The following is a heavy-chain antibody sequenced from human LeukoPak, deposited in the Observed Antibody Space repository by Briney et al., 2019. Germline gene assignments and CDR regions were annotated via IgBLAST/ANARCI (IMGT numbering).Heavy chain of an antibody. V-gene: IGHV1-2*02. J-gene: IGHJ4*02. Sequence: ASETLSGKASGYTCTSYGISWVRQAPGQGLEWMGWINPNSGGTNYAQKFQGRVTMTRDTSISTAYMELSRLRSDDTAVYYCARPYYDILTGYPNWGQGTLVSVSS. D-gene: IGHD3-9*01. CDR1: GYTCTSYG. CDR3: ARPYYDILTGYPN. CDR2: INPNSGGT.